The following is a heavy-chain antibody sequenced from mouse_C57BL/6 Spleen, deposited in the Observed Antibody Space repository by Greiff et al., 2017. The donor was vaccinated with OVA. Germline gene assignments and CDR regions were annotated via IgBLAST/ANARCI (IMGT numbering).Heavy chain of an antibody. CDR1: GYSITSGYD. J-gene: IGHJ3*01. Sequence: EVHLVESGPGMVKPSQSLSLTCTVTGYSITSGYDWHWIRHFPGNKLEWMGYISYSGSTNYNPSLKSRISITHDTSKNHFFLKLNSVTTEDTATYYCARDQGYYSNYGAWLAYWGQGTLVTVSA. V-gene: IGHV3-1*01. D-gene: IGHD2-5*01. CDR2: ISYSGST. CDR3: ARDQGYYSNYGAWLAY.